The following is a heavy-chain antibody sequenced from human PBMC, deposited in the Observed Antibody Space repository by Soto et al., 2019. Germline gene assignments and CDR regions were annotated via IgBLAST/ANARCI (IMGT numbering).Heavy chain of an antibody. CDR1: GFPFSSYG. D-gene: IGHD2-15*01. J-gene: IGHJ4*02. V-gene: IGHV3-30*03. CDR3: AGGQYYFDY. CDR2: ISYDGSNK. Sequence: QVQLVECGGGVVQSGTSLRLSCAASGFPFSSYGMHWVRQAPGKGLEWVAQISYDGSNKFYADSVKGRFTISRDNSNNTLYLQMSSLRAEDTAVYYCAGGQYYFDYCGQGTVVSLSS.